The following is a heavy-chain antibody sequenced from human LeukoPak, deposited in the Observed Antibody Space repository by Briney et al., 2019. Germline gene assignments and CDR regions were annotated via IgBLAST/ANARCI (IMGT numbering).Heavy chain of an antibody. V-gene: IGHV3-9*01. CDR2: ISWNSGSI. J-gene: IGHJ4*02. CDR3: AKSSGNYGTFDY. CDR1: GGSISGYY. D-gene: IGHD1-26*01. Sequence: LSLTCTVSGGSISGYYWSWIRQPPGKGLEWVSGISWNSGSIGYADSVKGRFTISRDNGKNSLYLQMNSLRAEDTALYYCAKSSGNYGTFDYWGQGTLVTVSS.